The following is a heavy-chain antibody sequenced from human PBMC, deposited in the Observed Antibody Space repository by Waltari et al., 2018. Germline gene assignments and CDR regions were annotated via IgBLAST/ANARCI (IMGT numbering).Heavy chain of an antibody. CDR3: ARGGEGFGELGFDY. CDR1: GYTFTSYY. V-gene: IGHV1-46*01. J-gene: IGHJ4*02. CDR2: INPRGGST. D-gene: IGHD3-10*01. Sequence: QVQLVQSGAEVKKPGASVKVSCKASGYTFTSYYMHWVRQAPGQGLEWMGIINPRGGSTVYAQRFKGRGTMTRDTSTSTVYMELSSLRSEDTAVYYCARGGEGFGELGFDYWGQGTLVTVSS.